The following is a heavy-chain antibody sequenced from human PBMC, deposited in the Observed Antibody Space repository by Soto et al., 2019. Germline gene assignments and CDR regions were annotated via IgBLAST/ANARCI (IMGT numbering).Heavy chain of an antibody. D-gene: IGHD4-17*01. CDR3: ARDPAYDYGDYWFDP. CDR1: GFTFSSYA. V-gene: IGHV3-30-3*01. CDR2: ISYDGSNK. J-gene: IGHJ5*02. Sequence: QVQLVESGGGVVQPGRSLRLSCAASGFTFSSYAMHWVRQAPGKGLECVAVISYDGSNKYYADSVKGRFTISRDNSKNTLYLQMNSLRAEDTAVYYCARDPAYDYGDYWFDPWGQGTLVTVSS.